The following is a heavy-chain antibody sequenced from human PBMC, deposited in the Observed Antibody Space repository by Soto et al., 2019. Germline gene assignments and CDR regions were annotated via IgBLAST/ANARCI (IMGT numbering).Heavy chain of an antibody. CDR2: ISAYNGNT. V-gene: IGHV1-18*01. J-gene: IGHJ6*02. CDR1: GYTFTSYG. Sequence: ASVKVSCKASGYTFTSYGISWVRQAPGQRLEWMGWISAYNGNTNYAQKLQGRVTMTTDTSTSTAYMELRSLRSDDTAVYYCARDEIVVVPAAINPSYYYYGMDVWGQGTTVTVSS. CDR3: ARDEIVVVPAAINPSYYYYGMDV. D-gene: IGHD2-2*01.